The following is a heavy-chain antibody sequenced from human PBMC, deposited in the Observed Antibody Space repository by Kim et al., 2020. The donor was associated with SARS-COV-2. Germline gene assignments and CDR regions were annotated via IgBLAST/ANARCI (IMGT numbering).Heavy chain of an antibody. CDR2: INPNTANP. V-gene: IGHV7-4-1*02. J-gene: IGHJ5*02. CDR1: GYFFSSFA. CDR3: AREERGMDP. Sequence: ASVKVSCKASGYFFSSFAINWLRQAPGQGLEWMGGINPNTANPSYAQGFQGRFVFSFDTSVSTVYLQINSLQAEDTAVYYCAREERGMDPWGQGTLVTVS.